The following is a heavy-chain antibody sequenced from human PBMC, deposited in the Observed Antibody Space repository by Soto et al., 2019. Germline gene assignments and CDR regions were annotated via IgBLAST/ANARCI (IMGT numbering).Heavy chain of an antibody. CDR2: IYYSGST. CDR3: ARSYYYGSGSYSHLDY. J-gene: IGHJ4*02. CDR1: GGSISSYY. V-gene: IGHV4-59*01. D-gene: IGHD3-10*01. Sequence: SETLSLTCTVSGGSISSYYWSWIRQPPGKGLERIGYIYYSGSTNYNPSLKSRVTISVDTSKNQFSLKLSSVTAADTAVYYCARSYYYGSGSYSHLDYWGQGTLVTVSS.